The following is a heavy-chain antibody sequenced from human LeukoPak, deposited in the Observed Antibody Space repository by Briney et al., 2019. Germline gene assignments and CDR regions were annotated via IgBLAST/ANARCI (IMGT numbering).Heavy chain of an antibody. CDR1: GFTFSSYE. V-gene: IGHV3-48*03. Sequence: PWGSLRLSCAASGFTFSSYEMNWVRQAPGKGLEWVAYISSSGTAIYYADSVRGRFTISRDTAKNSLYLQMSSLRAEDTALYYCARDMEPDAFDIWGQGTMVTVSS. CDR3: ARDMEPDAFDI. J-gene: IGHJ3*02. D-gene: IGHD1-1*01. CDR2: ISSSGTAI.